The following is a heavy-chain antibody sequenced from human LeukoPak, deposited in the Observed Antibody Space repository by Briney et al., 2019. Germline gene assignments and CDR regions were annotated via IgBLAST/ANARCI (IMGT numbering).Heavy chain of an antibody. CDR3: AKDSAYYDILTGYYRDNWFDP. CDR2: IRYDGSNK. D-gene: IGHD3-9*01. J-gene: IGHJ5*02. V-gene: IGHV3-30*02. Sequence: GGSLRLSCAASGFTFSSYGMHWVRQAPGKGLEWVAFIRYDGSNKYYADSVKGRFTISRDNSKNTLYLQMNSLRAEDTAVYYCAKDSAYYDILTGYYRDNWFDPWGQGTLVIVSS. CDR1: GFTFSSYG.